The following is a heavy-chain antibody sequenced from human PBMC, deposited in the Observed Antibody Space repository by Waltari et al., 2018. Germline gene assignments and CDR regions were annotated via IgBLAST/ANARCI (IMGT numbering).Heavy chain of an antibody. V-gene: IGHV1-69*08. CDR1: GGTFSSYA. CDR2: IIPIFGTA. J-gene: IGHJ3*02. Sequence: QVQLVQSGAEVKKPGSSVKVSCKASGGTFSSYAISWVRQAPGQGLEWMGRIIPIFGTANDAQKFQGRVTMTADKSTSTAYMELSSLRSEDTAVYYCARDLPLLSSWEGAFDIWGQGTMVTVSS. CDR3: ARDLPLLSSWEGAFDI. D-gene: IGHD6-13*01.